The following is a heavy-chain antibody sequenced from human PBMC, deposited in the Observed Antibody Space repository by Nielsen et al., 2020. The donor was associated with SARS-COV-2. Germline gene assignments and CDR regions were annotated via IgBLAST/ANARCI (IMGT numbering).Heavy chain of an antibody. J-gene: IGHJ6*03. CDR3: ARDGGGYNYRYYMDV. D-gene: IGHD2-21*01. CDR1: GFTFSSTW. V-gene: IGHV3-74*01. CDR2: INPSGSGT. Sequence: GESLKISCSASGFTFSSTWMDWVRQAPGQGLVWVSRINPSGSGTAYADSVKGRVTISRDTPNNMLYLQMKSLRDEDTAVYYCARDGGGYNYRYYMDVWGKGTTVTVSS.